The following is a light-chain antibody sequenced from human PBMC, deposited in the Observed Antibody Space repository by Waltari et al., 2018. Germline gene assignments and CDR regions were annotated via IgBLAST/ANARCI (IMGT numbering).Light chain of an antibody. CDR3: CSYAGIVV. CDR1: SSDVGNYNL. J-gene: IGLJ2*01. CDR2: EVS. V-gene: IGLV2-23*02. Sequence: QSALTQPASVSGSPGQSITVSCTETSSDVGNYNLVSWYQQHPGTAPKLMIYEVSKRPAGVSNRFSGSKSGNTASLTISGLQADDAADYYCCSYAGIVVFGGGTKLTVL.